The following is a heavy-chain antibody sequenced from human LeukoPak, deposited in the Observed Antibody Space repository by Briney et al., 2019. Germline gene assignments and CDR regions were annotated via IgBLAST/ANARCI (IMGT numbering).Heavy chain of an antibody. Sequence: GGSLRLSCAASGFTFSSYSMNWVRQAPGEGLEWVSSISTSSSYIYYADSVKGRFTISRDNARNSLYLQMNSLRAEDTAVYYCARGASVVAGNDNAFDIWGQGTMVTVSS. D-gene: IGHD6-19*01. V-gene: IGHV3-21*01. CDR3: ARGASVVAGNDNAFDI. CDR1: GFTFSSYS. CDR2: ISTSSSYI. J-gene: IGHJ3*02.